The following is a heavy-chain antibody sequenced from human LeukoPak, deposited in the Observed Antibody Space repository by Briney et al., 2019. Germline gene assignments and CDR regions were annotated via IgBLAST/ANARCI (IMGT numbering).Heavy chain of an antibody. CDR1: GFTFSSYA. J-gene: IGHJ4*02. CDR2: ISYDGSNK. Sequence: GGSLRLSCAASGFTFSSYAMHWVRQAPGKGLEWVAVISYDGSNKYYADSVKGRFTISRDNSKNTLYLQMNSLRAEDTAVYYCARLPLPSGGWNDGWGQGTLVTVSS. CDR3: ARLPLPSGGWNDG. D-gene: IGHD1-1*01. V-gene: IGHV3-30-3*01.